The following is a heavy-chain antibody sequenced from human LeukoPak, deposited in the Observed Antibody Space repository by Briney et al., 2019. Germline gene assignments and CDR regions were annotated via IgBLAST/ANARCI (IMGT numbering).Heavy chain of an antibody. J-gene: IGHJ6*03. Sequence: AGGSLRLSCAASGFTFSGSAMHWVRQASGKGLEWVGRIRSKANSYATAYAASVKGRFTISRDDSKNTAYLQMNSLKTEDTAVYYCIGWTYYYHYYMDVWGKGTTVTVSS. V-gene: IGHV3-73*01. CDR2: IRSKANSYAT. CDR1: GFTFSGSA. CDR3: IGWTYYYHYYMDV. D-gene: IGHD6-19*01.